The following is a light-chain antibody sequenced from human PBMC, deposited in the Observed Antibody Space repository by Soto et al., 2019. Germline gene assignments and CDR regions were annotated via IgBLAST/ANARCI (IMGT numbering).Light chain of an antibody. J-gene: IGLJ1*01. CDR3: AAWDDSLNGYV. Sequence: QSVLTQSPSASGTPGQRVTISCSGSSSNIGSNTVNWYHQLPGTAPKLLIYSDNQRPSGVPDRFSGSKSGTSASLAISGLQSEDEADYYCAAWDDSLNGYVFASGTEVTVL. CDR2: SDN. V-gene: IGLV1-44*01. CDR1: SSNIGSNT.